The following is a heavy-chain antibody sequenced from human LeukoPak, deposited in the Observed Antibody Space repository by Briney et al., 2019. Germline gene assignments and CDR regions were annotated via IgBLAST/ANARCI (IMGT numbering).Heavy chain of an antibody. CDR2: INHSGST. V-gene: IGHV4-34*01. J-gene: IGHJ4*02. D-gene: IGHD3-9*01. CDR1: GGSFSGYY. CDR3: ARGFYDILTAT. Sequence: SETLSLTCAVYGGSFSGYYWSWIRQPPGKGLEWIGEINHSGSTNYNPSLKSRVTISVDTSKNQFSLKLSSVTAADTAVYYCARGFYDILTATWGQGTLVTVSS.